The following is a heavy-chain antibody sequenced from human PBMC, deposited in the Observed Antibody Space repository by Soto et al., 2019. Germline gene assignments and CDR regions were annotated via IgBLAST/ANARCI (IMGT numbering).Heavy chain of an antibody. CDR2: LSYEGSEE. CDR3: ALTRRSSLLEVAGPGFEY. CDR1: GFNFGVFG. J-gene: IGHJ4*02. D-gene: IGHD6-19*01. Sequence: GGSLRLSXAASGFNFGVFGMHWVRQAPGKGLEWLSVLSYEGSEEYYADSVRGRFTISRDNSKNTLFLQMDSLRVDDTGVYYCALTRRSSLLEVAGPGFEYWGQGTLVTVSS. V-gene: IGHV3-30*03.